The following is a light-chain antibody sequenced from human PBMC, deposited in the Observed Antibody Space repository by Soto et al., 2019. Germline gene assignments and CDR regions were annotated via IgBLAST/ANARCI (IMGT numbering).Light chain of an antibody. V-gene: IGLV2-14*03. Sequence: QSVLTPPASVSGSPGPSLTISCTGTRHDVGGYNYVSWYQQHPGKAPKLMIYDVSDRPSGISNRFSASKSGNTASLTISGLQAEDEADYYCCSYTSSSTPWVFGTGTKVTVL. CDR1: RHDVGGYNY. CDR2: DVS. CDR3: CSYTSSSTPWV. J-gene: IGLJ1*01.